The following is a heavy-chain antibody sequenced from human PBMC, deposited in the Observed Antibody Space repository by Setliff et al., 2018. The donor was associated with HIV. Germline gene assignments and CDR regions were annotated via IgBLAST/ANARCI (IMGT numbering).Heavy chain of an antibody. J-gene: IGHJ6*02. D-gene: IGHD3-10*01. CDR3: ARNFGLSPSGKYYYYYGMDI. V-gene: IGHV1-2*02. Sequence: ASVKVSCKASGYTFTGHYLHWVRQAPGQGLEWLGWVNPNSGDAIYAQNFQGRVTMTRDASINAAYMELRGLRSDDTAVYYCARNFGLSPSGKYYYYYGMDIWGQGTTVTVSS. CDR1: GYTFTGHY. CDR2: VNPNSGDA.